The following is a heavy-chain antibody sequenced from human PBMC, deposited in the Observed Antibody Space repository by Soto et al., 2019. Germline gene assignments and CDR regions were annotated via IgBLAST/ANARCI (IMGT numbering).Heavy chain of an antibody. V-gene: IGHV1-69*13. Sequence: SVKVSCKACGWTFSSYAISWVRQAPGQGREWMGGIIPIFGTANYAQKFQGRVTITADESTSTAYMELSSLRSEDTAVYYCARDEMYYYDSSGYYKYLGQGTLVTVSS. CDR1: GWTFSSYA. J-gene: IGHJ4*02. CDR3: ARDEMYYYDSSGYYKY. D-gene: IGHD3-22*01. CDR2: IIPIFGTA.